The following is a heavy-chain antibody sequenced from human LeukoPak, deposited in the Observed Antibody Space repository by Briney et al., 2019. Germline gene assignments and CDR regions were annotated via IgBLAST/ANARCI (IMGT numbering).Heavy chain of an antibody. D-gene: IGHD3-10*01. CDR3: AKDMSSDWYGGPDY. J-gene: IGHJ4*02. CDR1: GYTFSGYY. V-gene: IGHV1-2*02. Sequence: GASVKVSCKASGYTFSGYYIHWVRQAPGQGLEWMGWINPNNGGTNYVQKFQGRVTMTRDTSISTAYMELSRLRSDDTAVYYCAKDMSSDWYGGPDYWGQETLVTVSS. CDR2: INPNNGGT.